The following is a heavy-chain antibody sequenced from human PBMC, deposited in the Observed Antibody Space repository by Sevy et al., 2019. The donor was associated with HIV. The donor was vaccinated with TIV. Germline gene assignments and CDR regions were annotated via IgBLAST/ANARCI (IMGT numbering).Heavy chain of an antibody. D-gene: IGHD5-12*01. J-gene: IGHJ3*02. CDR2: INPNSGGT. CDR1: GYTFTGYY. Sequence: ASVKVSCKASGYTFTGYYMHWVRQAPGQGLEWMGWINPNSGGTNYAQKFQGWVTMTRDTSISTAYMELSRLRSDDTAVYYYARMDIVATHDAFDIWGQGTMVTVSS. CDR3: ARMDIVATHDAFDI. V-gene: IGHV1-2*04.